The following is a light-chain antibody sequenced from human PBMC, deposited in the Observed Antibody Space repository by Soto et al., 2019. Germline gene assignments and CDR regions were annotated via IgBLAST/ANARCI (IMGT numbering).Light chain of an antibody. Sequence: DIQMTQSPSSLSASVGDRVTITCQASQNINNYLNWYQQKPGRAPKLLIYDASNLEAGVPSRFSGSGSGTEFTLTVTSLQPEDFATYFCQQYDKYSTFGHGTKVDIK. J-gene: IGKJ1*01. CDR2: DAS. CDR3: QQYDKYST. CDR1: QNINNY. V-gene: IGKV1-33*01.